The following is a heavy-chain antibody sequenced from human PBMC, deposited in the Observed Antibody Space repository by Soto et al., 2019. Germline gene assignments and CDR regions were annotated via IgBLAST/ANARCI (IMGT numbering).Heavy chain of an antibody. V-gene: IGHV4-34*01. D-gene: IGHD2-15*01. CDR2: INHSGST. CDR1: GGYFSGYY. Sequence: SETLSLTCAVYGGYFSGYYWSWIRQPPGKGLEWIGEINHSGSTNYNPSLKSRVTISVDTSKNQFSLKLSSVTAADTAVYYCARRIPLRAGWFDPWGQGTLVTVSS. CDR3: ARRIPLRAGWFDP. J-gene: IGHJ5*02.